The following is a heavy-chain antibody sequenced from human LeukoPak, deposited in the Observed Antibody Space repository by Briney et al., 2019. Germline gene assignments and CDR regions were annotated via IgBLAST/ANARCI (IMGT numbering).Heavy chain of an antibody. CDR1: GFTFSSYD. D-gene: IGHD1/OR15-1a*01. Sequence: PGGSLRLSCAASGFTFSSYDMHWVRRAPGKGLEWVASIWHDGNRKYHADSVEGRFTISKDNSKNTVYVQMNSLRADDTAVYYCTRAAGITGTSRDNWFDPWGQGTLVTVSS. V-gene: IGHV3-33*01. CDR2: IWHDGNRK. CDR3: TRAAGITGTSRDNWFDP. J-gene: IGHJ5*02.